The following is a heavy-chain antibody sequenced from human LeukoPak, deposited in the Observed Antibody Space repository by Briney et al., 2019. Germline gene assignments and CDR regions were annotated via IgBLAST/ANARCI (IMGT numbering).Heavy chain of an antibody. CDR1: GYTFTSYG. Sequence: ASVKVSCKASGYTFTSYGISWVRQAPGQGLEWMGWISAYNGNTNYAQKLQGRVTMTTDTSTSTAYMELRSLRSDDTAVYYCAKAPGYGPVTIFGEDYWGQGTLVTVSS. CDR2: ISAYNGNT. D-gene: IGHD3-3*01. V-gene: IGHV1-18*01. J-gene: IGHJ4*02. CDR3: AKAPGYGPVTIFGEDY.